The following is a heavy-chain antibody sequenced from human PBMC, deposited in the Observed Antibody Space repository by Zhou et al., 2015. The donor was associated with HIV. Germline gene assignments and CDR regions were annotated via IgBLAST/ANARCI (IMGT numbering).Heavy chain of an antibody. CDR3: ARSFYDRDGYYPDF. CDR2: IIPMLDN. J-gene: IGHJ4*02. Sequence: QVQLVQSGAEMKKPGSSVKVSCKASGDTFNNFGISWVRQAPGQGLEWMGGIIPMLDNYYTEKFQGRLTIAADKSTTTVYMQLLRLTFEDTAIIYCARSFYDRDGYYPDFWGQGTLVTVSS. V-gene: IGHV1-69*06. D-gene: IGHD3-22*01. CDR1: GDTFNNFG.